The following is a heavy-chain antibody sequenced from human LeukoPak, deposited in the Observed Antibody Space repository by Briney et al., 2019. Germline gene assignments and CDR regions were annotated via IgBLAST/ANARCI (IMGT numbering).Heavy chain of an antibody. V-gene: IGHV3-23*01. CDR2: IRGSGGST. CDR1: GFTFSSYA. CDR3: AKVLRYCSSTSCYPDYFDY. D-gene: IGHD2-2*01. Sequence: GGSLRLSCAASGFTFSSYAMSWVRQAPGKGLEWVSAIRGSGGSTYYADSVKGRFTISRDNSKNTLYLQMNSLRAEDTAVYYGAKVLRYCSSTSCYPDYFDYWGQGTLVTVSS. J-gene: IGHJ4*01.